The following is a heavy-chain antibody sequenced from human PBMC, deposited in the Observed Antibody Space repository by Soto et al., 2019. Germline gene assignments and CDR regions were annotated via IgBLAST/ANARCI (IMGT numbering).Heavy chain of an antibody. CDR3: ARLFYDSSEHFDY. CDR2: IYYTGST. D-gene: IGHD3-22*01. V-gene: IGHV4-39*01. Sequence: SETLSLTCTVSGGSISSSNFYWGWIRQPPGKGLEWIGNIYYTGSTYYNPPLKSRVTISVDTSKNQFSLKLSSVTAADTAVYFCARLFYDSSEHFDYWGQGTLVSVSS. J-gene: IGHJ4*02. CDR1: GGSISSSNFY.